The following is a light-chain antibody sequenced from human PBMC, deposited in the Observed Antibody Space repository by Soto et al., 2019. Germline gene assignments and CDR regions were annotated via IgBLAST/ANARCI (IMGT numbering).Light chain of an antibody. CDR2: GAS. Sequence: TMITHSLDTLSVYLEERATLSCRASQSVSSNLAWYQQKPGQAPSLLIYGASTRATGTPARFSGSGSGTEFTLTISSLQSEDFAVYYCQQYNNWPRTFGQGTKVDIK. V-gene: IGKV3-15*01. J-gene: IGKJ1*01. CDR3: QQYNNWPRT. CDR1: QSVSSN.